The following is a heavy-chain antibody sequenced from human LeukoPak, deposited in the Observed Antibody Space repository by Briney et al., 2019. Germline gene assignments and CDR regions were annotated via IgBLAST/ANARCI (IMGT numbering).Heavy chain of an antibody. CDR1: GFTFSSYG. V-gene: IGHV3-30*18. CDR2: ISYDGSNK. D-gene: IGHD3-9*01. CDR3: AKLPVLRYFDCPQTLSIIDY. J-gene: IGHJ4*02. Sequence: GRSLRLSCAASGFTFSSYGMHWVRQAPGKGLEWVAVISYDGSNKYYADSVKGRFTISRDNSKNTLYLQMNSLRAEDTAVYYCAKLPVLRYFDCPQTLSIIDYWGQGTLVTVSS.